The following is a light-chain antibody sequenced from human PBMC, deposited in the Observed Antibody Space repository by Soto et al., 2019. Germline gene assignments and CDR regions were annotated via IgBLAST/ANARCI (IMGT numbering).Light chain of an antibody. CDR1: QSISSY. J-gene: IGKJ4*01. V-gene: IGKV3-11*01. Sequence: EIVLTQSPATLSLSPGERATLSCRASQSISSYLAWYQQKPGQAPRLLIYDGSNRATGIPARFSGSGSETDFTLTISSLEPEDFASYYCQQRRSWPLTFGGGIKVEIK. CDR2: DGS. CDR3: QQRRSWPLT.